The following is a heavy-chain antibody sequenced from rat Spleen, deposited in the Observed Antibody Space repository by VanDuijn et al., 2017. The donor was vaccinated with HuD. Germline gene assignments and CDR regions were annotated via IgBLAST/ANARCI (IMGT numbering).Heavy chain of an antibody. CDR1: GFTFTNYG. CDR3: TTDTFYDGTYYPGGFDY. Sequence: EVQLVESGGGLVQPGRSMKLSCAASGFTFTNYGMAWVRQAPKKGLEWVAYISTGGDNTYYRDSVKGRFTISRDNAKSTLYLQLDSLRSEDTATYYCTTDTFYDGTYYPGGFDYWGQGVMVTVSS. J-gene: IGHJ2*01. D-gene: IGHD1-12*02. V-gene: IGHV5-27*01. CDR2: ISTGGDNT.